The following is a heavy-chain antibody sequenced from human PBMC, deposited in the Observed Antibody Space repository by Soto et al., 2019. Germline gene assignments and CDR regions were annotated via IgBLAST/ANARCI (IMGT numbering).Heavy chain of an antibody. Sequence: GGSLRLSCAASGVTFSSDAMSWVRQAPGKGLEWVSGISASGGSTYYPDSVKGRFTISRDNSRNTLYLQMNSLRVEDTAVYYCAKDLGATTSWFFFEHWGQGTLVTVSS. CDR3: AKDLGATTSWFFFEH. CDR2: ISASGGST. CDR1: GVTFSSDA. D-gene: IGHD2-2*01. V-gene: IGHV3-23*01. J-gene: IGHJ4*02.